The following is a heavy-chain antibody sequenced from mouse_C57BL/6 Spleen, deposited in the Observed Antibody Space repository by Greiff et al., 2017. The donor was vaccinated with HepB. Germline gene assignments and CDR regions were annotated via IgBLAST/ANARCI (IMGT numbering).Heavy chain of an antibody. V-gene: IGHV5-17*01. D-gene: IGHD3-3*01. J-gene: IGHJ2*01. CDR1: GFAFSDYG. CDR2: ISSGSSTI. CDR3: ARRGTSYFDY. Sequence: EVKLLESGGGLVKPGGSLKLSCAASGFAFSDYGMHWVRQAPEKGLEWVAYISSGSSTIYYAGTVKGRFTISRDNAKNTLFLQMTSLRSEDTALYYWARRGTSYFDYWGQGTTLTVSS.